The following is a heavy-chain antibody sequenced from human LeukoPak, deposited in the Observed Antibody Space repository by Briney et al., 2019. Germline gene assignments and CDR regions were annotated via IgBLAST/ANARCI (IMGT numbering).Heavy chain of an antibody. J-gene: IGHJ3*02. V-gene: IGHV3-48*03. Sequence: GGSLRLSCAASGFTFSSYEMNWVRQAPGKGLEWVSYISSSGSTIYYADSVKGRFTISRDNAKNSLYLQMDSLRAEDTAVYYCARRFCSGGSCYLGAFDMWGQGTMVTVSS. CDR2: ISSSGSTI. D-gene: IGHD2-15*01. CDR3: ARRFCSGGSCYLGAFDM. CDR1: GFTFSSYE.